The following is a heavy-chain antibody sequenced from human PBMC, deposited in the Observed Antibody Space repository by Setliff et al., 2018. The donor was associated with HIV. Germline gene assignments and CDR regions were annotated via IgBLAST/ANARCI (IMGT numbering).Heavy chain of an antibody. D-gene: IGHD4-4*01. J-gene: IGHJ5*02. Sequence: PSETLSLTCSVSAYSIIINEWWGWIRQTPGKGLEWIGYIHYDGVTHYNSSLKSRVTISIDTSNNQFSLRLSSVTAVDTAVYYCVRVNYVRAYNNWFDPWGQGILVTVSS. V-gene: IGHV4-28*03. CDR3: VRVNYVRAYNNWFDP. CDR1: AYSIIINEW. CDR2: IHYDGVT.